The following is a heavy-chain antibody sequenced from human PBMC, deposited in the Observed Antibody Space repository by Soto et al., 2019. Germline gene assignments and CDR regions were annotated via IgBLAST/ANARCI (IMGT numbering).Heavy chain of an antibody. CDR3: ARGSLGSSWSL. D-gene: IGHD6-13*01. CDR2: ISSSNSYI. V-gene: IGHV3-21*01. CDR1: GVLYSNPR. Sequence: PXGLLIFSHYASGVLYSNPRTTWDSQAPGKGLDWVSSISSSNSYIYYADSVKGRFTISRANAKNSLYLQMNSLRAEDTAVYYCARGSLGSSWSLWGQGPLATVSS. J-gene: IGHJ4*02.